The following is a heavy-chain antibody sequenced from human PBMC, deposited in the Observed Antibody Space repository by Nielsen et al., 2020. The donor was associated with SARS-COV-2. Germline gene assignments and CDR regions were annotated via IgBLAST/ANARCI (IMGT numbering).Heavy chain of an antibody. V-gene: IGHV4-38-2*02. Sequence: SETLSLTCTASGYSISSGYYWGWIRQPPGKGLEWIGSIYHSGSTYYNPSLKSRVTISVDTSKNQFSLKLSSVTAADTAVYYCARCGYCSSTSCYDVGFDPWGQGTLVTVSS. CDR3: ARCGYCSSTSCYDVGFDP. D-gene: IGHD2-2*01. J-gene: IGHJ5*02. CDR2: IYHSGST. CDR1: GYSISSGYY.